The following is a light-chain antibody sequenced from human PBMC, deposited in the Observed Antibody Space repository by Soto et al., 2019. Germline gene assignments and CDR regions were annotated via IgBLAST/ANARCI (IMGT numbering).Light chain of an antibody. Sequence: QSALTQPPSASGSPGQSVTISCTGTSSDVGNYKYVSWYQQHPGKAPKLMIYEVTKRPSGVPDRFSGSKSGNTASLTVSGLQAEDEADYYCSSYAGSKTLFGGGTQLTVL. CDR1: SSDVGNYKY. CDR2: EVT. V-gene: IGLV2-8*01. CDR3: SSYAGSKTL. J-gene: IGLJ3*02.